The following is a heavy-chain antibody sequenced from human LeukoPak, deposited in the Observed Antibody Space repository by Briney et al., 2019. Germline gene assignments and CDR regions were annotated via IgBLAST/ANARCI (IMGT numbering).Heavy chain of an antibody. CDR1: GFTVSSNY. CDR3: ARDRYCSGGSCYSSQDGWFDP. V-gene: IGHV3-21*01. CDR2: ISSSSSYI. Sequence: GGSLRLSCAASGFTVSSNYMSWVRQAPGKGLEWVSSISSSSSYIYYADSVKGRFTISRDNAKNSLYLQMNSLRAEDTAVYYCARDRYCSGGSCYSSQDGWFDPWGQGTLVTVSS. J-gene: IGHJ5*02. D-gene: IGHD2-15*01.